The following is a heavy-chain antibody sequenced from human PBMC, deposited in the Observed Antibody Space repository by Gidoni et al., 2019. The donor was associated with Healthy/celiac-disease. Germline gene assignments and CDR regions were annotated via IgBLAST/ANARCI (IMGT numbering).Heavy chain of an antibody. D-gene: IGHD1-20*01. V-gene: IGHV3-23*01. CDR3: AKEAPGMFDP. CDR2: NSGSGGST. Sequence: EVQLLESGGGLVQPGGYLRLSCAASGFTFSRYAMRWVRQAPGKGLEWVSANSGSGGSTYYADSVKGRFTKYRDNSKNTLYLQMNSLRAEYTAVDYCAKEAPGMFDPWGQGTLVTVSS. J-gene: IGHJ5*02. CDR1: GFTFSRYA.